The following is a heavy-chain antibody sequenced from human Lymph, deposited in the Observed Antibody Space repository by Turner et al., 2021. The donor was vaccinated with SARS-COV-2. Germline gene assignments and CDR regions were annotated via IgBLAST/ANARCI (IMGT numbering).Heavy chain of an antibody. V-gene: IGHV4-59*08. CDR2: FYKSGSI. Sequence: QVQLQESVPGLVRPSETLSLTCPVSGGSISSTSWSWIRQSPGRGLEWIGYFYKSGSIDYNPTFRSRVTISVDTSKNQLYLNLISVTAAETAVYYCARHQGSTSGYDHGMNVWGQGTAVIVSS. D-gene: IGHD1-1*01. CDR1: GGSISSTS. CDR3: ARHQGSTSGYDHGMNV. J-gene: IGHJ6*02.